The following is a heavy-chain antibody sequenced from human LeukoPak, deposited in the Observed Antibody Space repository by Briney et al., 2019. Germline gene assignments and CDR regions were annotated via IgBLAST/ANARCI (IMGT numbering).Heavy chain of an antibody. J-gene: IGHJ4*02. CDR3: ARSSIAAAGTHDY. V-gene: IGHV4-59*08. Sequence: SETLSLTCTVSGGSISSYCWSWIRQPPGKGLEWIGYIFYTGSTNYNPSLKSRVTISVVTSKTQFSLKLSSVTAADTAVYYCARSSIAAAGTHDYWGQGTLVTVSS. CDR2: IFYTGST. CDR1: GGSISSYC. D-gene: IGHD6-13*01.